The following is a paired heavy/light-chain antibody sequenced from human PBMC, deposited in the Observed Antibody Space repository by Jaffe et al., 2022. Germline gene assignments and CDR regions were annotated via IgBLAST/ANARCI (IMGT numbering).Light chain of an antibody. J-gene: IGKJ5*01. CDR1: QGIGSW. Sequence: DIQMTQSPSSVSASVGDRVTITCRASQGIGSWLAWYQQKPGRAPNLLIHSTSTLQGGVPSRFSGSGSGTDFTLTISSLQPEDFATYYCQHANGLPITFGQGTRLEIK. CDR2: STS. V-gene: IGKV1-12*01. CDR3: QHANGLPIT.
Heavy chain of an antibody. D-gene: IGHD2-15*01. V-gene: IGHV3-30*02. CDR1: GFTFSTYG. CDR2: IRNGGSDK. J-gene: IGHJ5*02. CDR3: AKDYAPSSLTGNWLDP. Sequence: QVLLVESGGGVVQPGESLRLSCAASGFTFSTYGMHWVRQAPGKGLEWVAFIRNGGSDKYYADSVKGRFTISRDDSKNTLYLQMNSLRVEDTAVYYCAKDYAPSSLTGNWLDPWGQGTPVTVSS.